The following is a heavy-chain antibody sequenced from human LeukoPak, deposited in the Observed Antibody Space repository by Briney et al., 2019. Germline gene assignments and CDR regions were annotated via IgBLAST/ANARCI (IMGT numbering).Heavy chain of an antibody. CDR1: GGTFSSYA. CDR3: ARDQESPYYFDY. CDR2: IIPIFGTA. J-gene: IGHJ4*02. Sequence: ASVKVSCKASGGTFSSYAISWVRQAPGQGLEWMGGIIPIFGTANYAQKFQGRVTITTDESTSTAYMELSSLRSEGTAVYYCARDQESPYYFDYWGQGTLVTVSS. V-gene: IGHV1-69*05.